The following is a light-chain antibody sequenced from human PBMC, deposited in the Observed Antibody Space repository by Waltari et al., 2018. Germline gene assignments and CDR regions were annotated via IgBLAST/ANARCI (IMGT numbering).Light chain of an antibody. CDR2: AAT. Sequence: DIQMTQYQSSLSASVGDRVTITCRASQGISNYLALYQQKPGKFPQLLIYAATTLQAGVPSRFSGRGSGTDFTLTISGLQPEDVATYYCQKYDSAPWTFGQGTKVEIK. CDR3: QKYDSAPWT. J-gene: IGKJ1*01. V-gene: IGKV1-27*01. CDR1: QGISNY.